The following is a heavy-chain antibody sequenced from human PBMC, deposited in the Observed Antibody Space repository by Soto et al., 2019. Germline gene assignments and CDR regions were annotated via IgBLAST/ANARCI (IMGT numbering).Heavy chain of an antibody. Sequence: SETLSLTCAVYGGSFSGYYWSWIRQPPGKGLEWIGEINHSGSTNYNPSLKSRVTISVDTSKNQFSLKLSSVTAADTAVYYCARGPNYDILTGYFDYWGQGTLLTVSS. D-gene: IGHD3-9*01. CDR1: GGSFSGYY. CDR3: ARGPNYDILTGYFDY. V-gene: IGHV4-34*01. J-gene: IGHJ4*02. CDR2: INHSGST.